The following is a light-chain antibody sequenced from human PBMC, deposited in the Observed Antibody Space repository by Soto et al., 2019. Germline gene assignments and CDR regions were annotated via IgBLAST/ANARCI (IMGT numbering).Light chain of an antibody. J-gene: IGLJ2*01. CDR1: SSAVAGYNY. CDR2: EVR. Sequence: QSALTQPPSASGSPGQSVTISCTGTSSAVAGYNYVSWYQQPPGKAPQLLIYEVRNRPSGISSRFSGSRSGNTASLTISSLLPEDEADYYCSAYTSRSTLVFGGGTKLTVL. CDR3: SAYTSRSTLV. V-gene: IGLV2-14*01.